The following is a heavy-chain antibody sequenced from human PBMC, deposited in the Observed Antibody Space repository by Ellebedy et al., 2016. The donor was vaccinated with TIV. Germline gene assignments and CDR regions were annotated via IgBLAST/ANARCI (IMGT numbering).Heavy chain of an antibody. V-gene: IGHV3-7*03. CDR3: TRGYFAAI. CDR2: IKPDGSEK. CDR1: GFTFSSSC. J-gene: IGHJ3*02. Sequence: GESLKISCAASGFTFSSSCMTWVRQAPGKGPEWVANIKPDGSEKYYVDSVKGRFTISRDNPKTSLFLQMNSLRAEDTAVYYCTRGYFAAIWGQGTMVTVSS. D-gene: IGHD2/OR15-2a*01.